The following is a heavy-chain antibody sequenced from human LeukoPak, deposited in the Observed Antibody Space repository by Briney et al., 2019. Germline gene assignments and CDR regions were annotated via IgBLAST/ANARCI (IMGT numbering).Heavy chain of an antibody. CDR1: GFTFSSYA. J-gene: IGHJ4*02. V-gene: IGHV3-30-3*01. CDR3: ASTLYGSGSYYDY. D-gene: IGHD3-10*01. CDR2: ISYDGSNK. Sequence: SGGSLRLSCAASGFTFSSYAMHWVRQAPGKGLEWVAVISYDGSNKYYADSVKGRFTISRDNSKNTLYLQMNSLRAEDTAVYYCASTLYGSGSYYDYWGQGTLVTVSS.